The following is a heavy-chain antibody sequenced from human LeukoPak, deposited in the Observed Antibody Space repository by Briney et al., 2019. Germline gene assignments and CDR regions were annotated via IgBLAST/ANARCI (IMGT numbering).Heavy chain of an antibody. D-gene: IGHD2-2*02. Sequence: SQTLSLTCTVSGGSISSGDYYWSWIRQPPGKVLEWIGYIYYSGSTNYNPSLKSRVTISVDTSKNQFSLKLSSVTAADTAVYYCASSLGYCSSTSCYNRIFDYWGQGTLVTVSS. CDR3: ASSLGYCSSTSCYNRIFDY. CDR1: GGSISSGDYY. CDR2: IYYSGST. V-gene: IGHV4-30-4*08. J-gene: IGHJ4*02.